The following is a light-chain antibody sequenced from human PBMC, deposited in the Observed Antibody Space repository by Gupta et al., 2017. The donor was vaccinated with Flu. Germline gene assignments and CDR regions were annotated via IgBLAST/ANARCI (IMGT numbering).Light chain of an antibody. V-gene: IGKV1-39*01. CDR2: AAS. CDR1: QSISSY. Sequence: DIHMTQSPSSLSASVGDRVTITCRASQSISSYLNWYQQKPGKAPKLLIYAASSLQSGVPSRFSGSGSGTDFTLTISRLQPEDIATYYCQQCDSTPQTFGPGTKVEIK. CDR3: QQCDSTPQT. J-gene: IGKJ1*01.